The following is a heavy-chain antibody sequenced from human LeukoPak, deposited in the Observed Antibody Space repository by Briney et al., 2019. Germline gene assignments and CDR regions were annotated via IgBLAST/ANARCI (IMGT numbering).Heavy chain of an antibody. D-gene: IGHD1-26*01. CDR3: ARGSYHQWYFDY. CDR2: INTDGSAI. CDR1: GFTFSSHW. J-gene: IGHJ4*02. V-gene: IGHV3-74*01. Sequence: GGSLRLSCEASGFTFSSHWMHWVRQAPGKGLVWVSRINTDGSAIFYADSVKGRFTISRDNAKNTVYLEMNSLRAEDTAVYHCARGSYHQWYFDYWGQGTLVTVSS.